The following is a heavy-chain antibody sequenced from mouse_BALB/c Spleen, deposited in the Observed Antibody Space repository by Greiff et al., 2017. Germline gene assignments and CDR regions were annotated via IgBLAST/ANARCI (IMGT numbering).Heavy chain of an antibody. CDR3: ARSIYDGYYYYAMDY. Sequence: EVKLMESGGGLVQPGGSLKLSCAASGFTFSSYTMSWVRQTPEKRLEWVAYISNGGGSTYYPDTVKGRFTISRDNAKNTLYLQMSSLKSEDTAMYYCARSIYDGYYYYAMDYWGQGTSVTVSS. V-gene: IGHV5-12-2*01. CDR1: GFTFSSYT. CDR2: ISNGGGST. J-gene: IGHJ4*01. D-gene: IGHD2-3*01.